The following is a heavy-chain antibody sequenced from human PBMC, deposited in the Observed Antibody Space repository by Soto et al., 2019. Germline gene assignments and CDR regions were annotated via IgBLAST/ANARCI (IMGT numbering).Heavy chain of an antibody. Sequence: ASVKVSCKASGYTFTSYGISWVRQAPGQGLEWMGWISAYNGNTNYAQKLQGRVTMTTDTSTSTVYMELRSLRSDDTAVYYCARSPKYCGGDCFHDYWGQGTLVTVSS. D-gene: IGHD2-21*02. J-gene: IGHJ4*02. CDR2: ISAYNGNT. CDR3: ARSPKYCGGDCFHDY. V-gene: IGHV1-18*04. CDR1: GYTFTSYG.